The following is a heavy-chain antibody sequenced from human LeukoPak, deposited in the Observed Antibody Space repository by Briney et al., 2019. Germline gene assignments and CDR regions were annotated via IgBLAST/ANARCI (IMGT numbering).Heavy chain of an antibody. CDR1: GYSISSGYY. D-gene: IGHD6-13*01. Sequence: SETLSLTCAVSGYSISSGYYWGWIRQPPGKGLEWIGSIYHSGSTYYNPSLKSRVTISVDTSKNQFSLKLSSVTAADTAVYYCAGTGGIAAGYYYYYMDVWGKGTTVTVSS. V-gene: IGHV4-38-2*01. J-gene: IGHJ6*03. CDR2: IYHSGST. CDR3: AGTGGIAAGYYYYYMDV.